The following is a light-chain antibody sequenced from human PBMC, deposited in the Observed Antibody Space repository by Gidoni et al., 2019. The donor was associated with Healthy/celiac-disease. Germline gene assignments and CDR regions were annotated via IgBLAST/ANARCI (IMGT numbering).Light chain of an antibody. CDR2: DAS. CDR1: QSVSSY. J-gene: IGKJ2*04. CDR3: QQRSNWPLCS. V-gene: IGKV3-11*01. Sequence: EIVLTQSPATLSLSPGERATLSCRASQSVSSYLAWYQQQPGQAPRLLIYDASNRATGIPARFSGSVSGTDFTLTISSLEPEDFAVYYCQQRSNWPLCSFGQGTKLEIK.